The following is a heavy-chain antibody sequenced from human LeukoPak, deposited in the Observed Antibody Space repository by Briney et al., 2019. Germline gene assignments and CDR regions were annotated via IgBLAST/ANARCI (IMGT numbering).Heavy chain of an antibody. Sequence: PSQTLSLTCTVSGGSISSGGYYWSWIRQPPGKGLEWIGYIYHSGSTYYSPSLKSRVTISVDRSKNQFSLKLSPVTAADTAVYYCARVEMATISERNWFDPWGQGTLVTVSS. CDR1: GGSISSGGYY. CDR2: IYHSGST. CDR3: ARVEMATISERNWFDP. J-gene: IGHJ5*02. V-gene: IGHV4-30-2*01. D-gene: IGHD5-24*01.